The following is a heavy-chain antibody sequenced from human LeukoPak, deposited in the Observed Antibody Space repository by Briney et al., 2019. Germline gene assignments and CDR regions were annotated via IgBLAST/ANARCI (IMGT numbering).Heavy chain of an antibody. CDR3: AKVEDTVVVPAAMFNY. D-gene: IGHD2-2*01. V-gene: IGHV3-23*01. J-gene: IGHJ4*02. Sequence: QPGGSLRLSCAASGFTFSSYAMSWVRQAPGKGLEWVSAISGSGGSTYYADSVKGRFTISRDNSKNTLYLQMNSLGAEDTAVYYCAKVEDTVVVPAAMFNYWGQGTMVAVSS. CDR2: ISGSGGST. CDR1: GFTFSSYA.